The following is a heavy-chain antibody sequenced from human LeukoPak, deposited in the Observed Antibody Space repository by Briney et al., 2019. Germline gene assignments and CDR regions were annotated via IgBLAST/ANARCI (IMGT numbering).Heavy chain of an antibody. D-gene: IGHD5-12*01. V-gene: IGHV4-38-2*02. CDR2: IYHSGST. Sequence: SETLSLTCTVSGYSISSGYYWGWIRQPPGKGLEWIGSIYHSGSTNYSPSLKSRVTISADTSKNQFSLKLSSVTAADTAVYYCARDSSGYDLGFDYWGQGTLVTVSS. CDR1: GYSISSGYY. J-gene: IGHJ4*02. CDR3: ARDSSGYDLGFDY.